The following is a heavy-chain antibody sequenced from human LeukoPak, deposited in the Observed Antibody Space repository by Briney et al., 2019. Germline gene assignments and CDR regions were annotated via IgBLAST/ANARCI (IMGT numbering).Heavy chain of an antibody. CDR1: GGSISSGSYY. J-gene: IGHJ3*02. D-gene: IGHD1-1*01. V-gene: IGHV4-61*02. CDR2: IYTSGST. Sequence: PSQTLSLTCTVSGGSISSGSYYWSWIRQPAGKGLEWIGRIYTSGSTNYNPSLKSRVTISVDTSKNQFSLKLSSVTAADTAAYYCARVGWNDENAFDIWGQGTMVTVSS. CDR3: ARVGWNDENAFDI.